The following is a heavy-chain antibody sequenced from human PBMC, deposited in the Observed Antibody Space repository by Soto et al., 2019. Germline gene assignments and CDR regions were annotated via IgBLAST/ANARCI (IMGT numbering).Heavy chain of an antibody. CDR1: GGTFSSYT. D-gene: IGHD2-2*01. CDR3: AVLGTDIVVVPVDMRGPDYYGMDV. J-gene: IGHJ6*01. CDR2: IIPILGIA. Sequence: SVKVSCKASGGTFSSYTISWVRRAPGQGLEWMGRIIPILGIANYAQKFQGRVTITADKSTSTAYMELSSLRSEDTAVYYCAVLGTDIVVVPVDMRGPDYYGMDVWEQGTTVTVSS. V-gene: IGHV1-69*02.